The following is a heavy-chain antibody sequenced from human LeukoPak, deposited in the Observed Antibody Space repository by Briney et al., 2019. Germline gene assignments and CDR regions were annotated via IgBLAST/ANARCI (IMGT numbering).Heavy chain of an antibody. Sequence: GGSLRLSCAASGFTFSSYGMHWVRQAPGKGLEWVAVIWYDGSNKYYADSVKGRFTISRDNSKNTLYLQMNSLRVEDTAVYYCARDGIAAALEVLAYWGQGTLVTVSS. CDR2: IWYDGSNK. V-gene: IGHV3-33*01. CDR1: GFTFSSYG. D-gene: IGHD6-13*01. J-gene: IGHJ4*02. CDR3: ARDGIAAALEVLAY.